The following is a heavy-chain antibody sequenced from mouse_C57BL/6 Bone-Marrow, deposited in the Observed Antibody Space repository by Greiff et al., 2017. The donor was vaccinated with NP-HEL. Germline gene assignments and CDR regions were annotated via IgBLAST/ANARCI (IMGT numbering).Heavy chain of an antibody. J-gene: IGHJ3*01. CDR2: INPGSGGT. Sequence: VQVVESGAELVRPGTSVKVSCKASGYAFTNYLIEWVKQRPGQGLEWIGVINPGSGGTNYNEKFKGKATLTADKSSSTAYMQLSSLTSEDSAVYFCASRGDGYPFAYWGQGTLVTVSA. V-gene: IGHV1-54*01. CDR1: GYAFTNYL. CDR3: ASRGDGYPFAY. D-gene: IGHD2-3*01.